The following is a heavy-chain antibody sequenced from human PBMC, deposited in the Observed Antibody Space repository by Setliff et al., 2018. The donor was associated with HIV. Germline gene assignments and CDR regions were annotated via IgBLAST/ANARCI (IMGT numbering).Heavy chain of an antibody. CDR2: INHSGST. V-gene: IGHV4-34*01. CDR3: AAPRGMSNILVY. Sequence: SETLSLTCAVYGGSLSGYHWSWIRQSPGKGLEWIGEINHSGSTNYNPSLKSRGIISIDTSKKQFSRKLTSVTAAHTATYYCAAPRGMSNILVYWGQGSLVTFSS. J-gene: IGHJ4*02. D-gene: IGHD3-9*01. CDR1: GGSLSGYH.